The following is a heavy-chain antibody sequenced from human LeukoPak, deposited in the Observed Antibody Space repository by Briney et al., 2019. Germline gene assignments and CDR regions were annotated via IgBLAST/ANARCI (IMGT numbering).Heavy chain of an antibody. Sequence: ASVKVSCKASGYTFTSYGISWVRQAPGQGLEWLGWISTYNGNTHYAQKLQGRVTMTTDTSTTTAYMELRSLRSDDTAVYYCARGRPVVVVAATSFDPWGQGTLVTVSS. CDR2: ISTYNGNT. V-gene: IGHV1-18*01. CDR3: ARGRPVVVVAATSFDP. D-gene: IGHD2-15*01. CDR1: GYTFTSYG. J-gene: IGHJ5*02.